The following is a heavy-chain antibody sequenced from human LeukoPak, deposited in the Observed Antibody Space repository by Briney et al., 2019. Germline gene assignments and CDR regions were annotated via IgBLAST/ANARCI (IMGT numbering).Heavy chain of an antibody. CDR1: GGTFSSYA. CDR2: IIPIFGTA. J-gene: IGHJ4*02. V-gene: IGHV1-69*01. Sequence: SVKVSCKASGGTFSSYAISWVRQAPGQGLEWTGGIIPIFGTANYAQKFQGRVTITADESTSTAYMELSSLRSEDTAVYYCAREWSTYDILTGYLRSWGQGTLVTVSS. CDR3: AREWSTYDILTGYLRS. D-gene: IGHD3-9*01.